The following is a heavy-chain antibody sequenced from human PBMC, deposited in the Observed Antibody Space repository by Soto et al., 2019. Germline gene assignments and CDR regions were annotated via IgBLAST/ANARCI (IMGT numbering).Heavy chain of an antibody. CDR3: AREGGDGVDY. D-gene: IGHD3-16*01. Sequence: PSETLSLTCTVSGGSISSAKFYWTWIRQHPGEGLEWIGYIYYSGDTYSNPSLKSRVSISIDTSENQFSLRLTSVTVADTAVYYCAREGGDGVDYWGQGTLVTVSS. CDR1: GGSISSAKFY. V-gene: IGHV4-31*03. J-gene: IGHJ4*02. CDR2: IYYSGDT.